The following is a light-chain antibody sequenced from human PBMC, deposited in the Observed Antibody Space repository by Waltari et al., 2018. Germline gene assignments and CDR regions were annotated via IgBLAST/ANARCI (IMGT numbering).Light chain of an antibody. CDR2: EVT. CDR3: CSYAGSGTLDVV. Sequence: QSALTQPASVSGSPGQSITISCTGASSDFGSYNLVSWYQQHPGKAPKVMIYEVTKLPSGVSDRFSGSRSGNTASLTISGLQPEDEADYYCCSYAGSGTLDVVFGGGTKLTVL. V-gene: IGLV2-23*02. CDR1: SSDFGSYNL. J-gene: IGLJ2*01.